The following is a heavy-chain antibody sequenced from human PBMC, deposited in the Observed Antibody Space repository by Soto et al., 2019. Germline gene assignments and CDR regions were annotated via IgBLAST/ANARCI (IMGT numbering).Heavy chain of an antibody. CDR2: IWYDGSNK. V-gene: IGHV3-33*01. D-gene: IGHD3-3*01. Sequence: QVQLVESGGGVVQPGRSLRLSCAASGFTFSSYGMHWVRQAPGKGLEWVAVIWYDGSNKYYADSVKGRFTISRDNSKNTLYLQMNSLRAEDTAVYYCARDCSTIFAVVLPQGYGMDVWGQGTTVTVSS. J-gene: IGHJ6*02. CDR3: ARDCSTIFAVVLPQGYGMDV. CDR1: GFTFSSYG.